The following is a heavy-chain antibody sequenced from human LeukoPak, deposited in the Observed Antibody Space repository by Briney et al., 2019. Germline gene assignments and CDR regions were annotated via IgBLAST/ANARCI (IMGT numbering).Heavy chain of an antibody. V-gene: IGHV4-39*07. Sequence: SETLSLTCTVSGGSISSSTYYWGWIRQPPGKGLEWIGSIYYSGSTYYTLPLKSRVTISLDTSKKQFSLKLRSVTAADTAIYYCARERNSRISLVQYYYYMDVWGKGIPVTVSS. CDR1: GGSISSSTYY. CDR2: IYYSGST. CDR3: ARERNSRISLVQYYYYMDV. D-gene: IGHD3-10*01. J-gene: IGHJ6*03.